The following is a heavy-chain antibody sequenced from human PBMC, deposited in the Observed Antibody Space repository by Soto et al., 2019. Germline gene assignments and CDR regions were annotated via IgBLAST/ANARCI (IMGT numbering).Heavy chain of an antibody. V-gene: IGHV4-34*01. D-gene: IGHD6-13*01. J-gene: IGHJ4*02. CDR2: INHSGST. Sequence: LSLTCAVYGGSFSGYYWSWIRQPPGKGLEWIGEINHSGSTNYNPSLKSRVTISVDTSKNQFSLKLSSVTAADTAVYYCARTSSSWSYFDYWGQGTLVTVSS. CDR1: GGSFSGYY. CDR3: ARTSSSWSYFDY.